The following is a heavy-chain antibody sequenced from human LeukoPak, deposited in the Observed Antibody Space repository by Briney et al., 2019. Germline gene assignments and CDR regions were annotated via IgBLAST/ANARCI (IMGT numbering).Heavy chain of an antibody. V-gene: IGHV4-34*01. CDR2: INHSGST. J-gene: IGHJ5*02. D-gene: IGHD3-9*01. CDR1: GGSFSGYY. CDR3: AGEVLRYFNFSSNRIDP. Sequence: SETLSLTCAVYGGSFSGYYWSWIRQPPGKGLEWIGEINHSGSTNYNPSLKSRVRIPVNTPKTQFSLKLGSVAAADTAVYYCAGEVLRYFNFSSNRIDPWGQGTLVTVSS.